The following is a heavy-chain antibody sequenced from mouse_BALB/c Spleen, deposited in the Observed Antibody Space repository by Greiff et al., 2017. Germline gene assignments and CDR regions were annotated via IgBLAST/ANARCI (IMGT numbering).Heavy chain of an antibody. D-gene: IGHD1-1*01. Sequence: VQLVESGAELMKPGASVKISCKATGYTFSSYWIEWVKQRPGHSLEWIGDILPGSGSTDYHEKFKGKATFTADTSSNTAYMQLSSLTSEDSAVYYCAGTVVPADWGQGTTLTVSS. CDR1: GYTFSSYW. CDR2: ILPGSGST. V-gene: IGHV1-9*01. J-gene: IGHJ2*01. CDR3: AGTVVPAD.